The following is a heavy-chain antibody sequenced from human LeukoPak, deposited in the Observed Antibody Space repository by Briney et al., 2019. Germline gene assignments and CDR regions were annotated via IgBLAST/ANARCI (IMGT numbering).Heavy chain of an antibody. CDR1: GYTFINYG. Sequence: SVKVSCKASGYTFINYGITWVRQAPGQGLEWMGRIIPILGIANYAQKFQGRVTITADKSTSTAYMELSSLRSEDTAVYYCARDVVPAAGYYYYGMDVWGQGTTVTVSS. CDR2: IIPILGIA. J-gene: IGHJ6*02. V-gene: IGHV1-69*04. CDR3: ARDVVPAAGYYYYGMDV. D-gene: IGHD2-2*01.